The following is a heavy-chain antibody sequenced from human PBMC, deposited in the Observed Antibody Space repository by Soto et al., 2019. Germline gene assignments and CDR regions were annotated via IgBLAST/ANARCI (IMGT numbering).Heavy chain of an antibody. J-gene: IGHJ4*02. V-gene: IGHV1-18*01. CDR3: ARGAYCGGDCHYHFDY. D-gene: IGHD2-21*02. CDR1: GYTFTSFG. CDR2: TTTDKGKT. Sequence: ASVKVSCKTSGYTFTSFGISWVRQAPGQGLEWMGWTTTDKGKTNYAQKFQGRVTMTTDTSTSTAYMELRSLRSDDTAVYYCARGAYCGGDCHYHFDYWGQGTLVTVSS.